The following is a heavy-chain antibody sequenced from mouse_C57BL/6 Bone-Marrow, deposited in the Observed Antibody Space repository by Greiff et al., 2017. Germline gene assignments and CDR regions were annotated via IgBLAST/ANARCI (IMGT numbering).Heavy chain of an antibody. CDR2: ISSGGSYT. CDR1: GFTFSSYG. CDR3: ARRAYYDYDEAMDY. D-gene: IGHD2-4*01. J-gene: IGHJ4*01. Sequence: EVHLVESGGDLVKPGGSLKLSCAASGFTFSSYGMSWVRQTPDKRLEWVATISSGGSYTYYPDSVKGRFTISRDTAKNTLYLQMSSLKSEDTAMYYCARRAYYDYDEAMDYWGQGTSVTVSS. V-gene: IGHV5-6*01.